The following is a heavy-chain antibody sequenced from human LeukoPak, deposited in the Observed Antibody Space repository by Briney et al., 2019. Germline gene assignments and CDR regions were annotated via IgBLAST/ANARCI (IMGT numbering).Heavy chain of an antibody. CDR2: IIPILGIA. D-gene: IGHD3-22*01. V-gene: IGHV1-69*04. Sequence: SVKVSCKASGGTFSSYAISWVRQAPGQGPEWMGRIIPILGIANYAQKFQGRVTITADKSTSTAYMELSSLRSEDTAVYYCASYDSSGYYDYYWGQGTLVTVSP. CDR1: GGTFSSYA. CDR3: ASYDSSGYYDYY. J-gene: IGHJ4*02.